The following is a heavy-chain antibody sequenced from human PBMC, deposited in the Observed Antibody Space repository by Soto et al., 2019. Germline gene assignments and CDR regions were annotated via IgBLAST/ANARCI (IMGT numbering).Heavy chain of an antibody. CDR3: AHRRVRDSSGENFDS. Sequence: QITLKESGPTLVKPTQTLTLTCTFSGFSLNTNAVGVAWIRQPPGKALEWLALLYWDDDKRYSPSLKSRLTITTDTTKTQMVLTMTNMDPDDTATYCCAHRRVRDSSGENFDSWGQGTLVTVSS. V-gene: IGHV2-5*02. D-gene: IGHD6-19*01. CDR1: GFSLNTNAVG. J-gene: IGHJ4*02. CDR2: LYWDDDK.